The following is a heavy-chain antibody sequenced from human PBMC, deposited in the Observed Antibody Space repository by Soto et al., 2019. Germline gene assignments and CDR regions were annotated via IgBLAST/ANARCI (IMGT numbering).Heavy chain of an antibody. D-gene: IGHD6-19*01. Sequence: GGSLRLSCAVSGFIFSNYAMNWVRQAPGKGLEWVSVITIGGGATYADSVKGRFIISRDNSRNTLYLQMNSLRVEDTAVYYCAKEFPGSLSYWGQGTLVTVSS. J-gene: IGHJ4*02. CDR1: GFIFSNYA. CDR2: ITIGGGA. CDR3: AKEFPGSLSY. V-gene: IGHV3-23*01.